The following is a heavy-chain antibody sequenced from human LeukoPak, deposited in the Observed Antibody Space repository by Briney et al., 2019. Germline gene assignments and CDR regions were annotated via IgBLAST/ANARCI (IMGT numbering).Heavy chain of an antibody. CDR1: GFTFSSYE. Sequence: SGGSLRLSCAASGFTFSSYEMNWVRQAPGKGLEWVSYISSSGSTIYYADSVKGRFTISRDNAKNSLYLQMNSLRAEDTAVYYCARALTGRDAFDIWGQGTMVTVSS. V-gene: IGHV3-48*03. CDR2: ISSSGSTI. J-gene: IGHJ3*02. D-gene: IGHD3-10*01. CDR3: ARALTGRDAFDI.